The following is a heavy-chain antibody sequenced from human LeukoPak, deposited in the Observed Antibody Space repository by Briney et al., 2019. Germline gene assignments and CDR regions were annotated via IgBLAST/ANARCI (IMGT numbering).Heavy chain of an antibody. D-gene: IGHD6-13*01. V-gene: IGHV3-21*04. CDR2: ISSSSSYI. CDR3: AARAAAGTGEDDAFDI. Sequence: GGSLRLSCAASGFTFSSYSMNWVRQAPGKGLEWVSSISSSSSYIYYADSVKGRFTISRDNAENSLYLQMNSLRAEDMALYYCAARAAAGTGEDDAFDIWGQGTMVTVSS. J-gene: IGHJ3*02. CDR1: GFTFSSYS.